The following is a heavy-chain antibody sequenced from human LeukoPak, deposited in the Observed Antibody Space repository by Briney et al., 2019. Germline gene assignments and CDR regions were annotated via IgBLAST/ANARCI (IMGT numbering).Heavy chain of an antibody. CDR3: ARWSSGYYLS. CDR1: GGSISSSY. CDR2: IYYTGST. V-gene: IGHV4-59*08. Sequence: SETLSLTCTVSGGSISSSYWSWTRQPPGKGLEWIGYIYYTGSTNYNPSLKSRVTISVDTSKNQFSLKLSSVAAADTAVYYCARWSSGYYLSWGQGTLVTVSS. D-gene: IGHD3-22*01. J-gene: IGHJ5*02.